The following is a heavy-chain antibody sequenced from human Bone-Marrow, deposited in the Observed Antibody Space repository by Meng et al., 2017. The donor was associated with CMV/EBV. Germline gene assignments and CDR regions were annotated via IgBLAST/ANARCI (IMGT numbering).Heavy chain of an antibody. CDR2: IGTGSSVA. CDR1: GFTFDSYS. CDR3: AREDLSGNYLDS. Sequence: GESLKISCAASGFTFDSYSLNWVRQAPGKGLEWISYIGTGSSVASYADSVKGRFTISRDNAKNSLFLQMNSLRAEDTAMYYCAREDLSGNYLDSWGQGTLVPVSS. J-gene: IGHJ4*02. V-gene: IGHV3-48*04. D-gene: IGHD3/OR15-3a*01.